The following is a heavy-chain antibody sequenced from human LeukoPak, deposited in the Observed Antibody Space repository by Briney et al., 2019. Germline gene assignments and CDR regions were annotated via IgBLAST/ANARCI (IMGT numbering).Heavy chain of an antibody. CDR1: GFMFSNYA. Sequence: GGSLRLSCAVSGFMFSNYAMSWVRQAPGKGLECVSAISGSGGSTYYADSVKGRFTVSRDNSKNTLYLQMNSLRAEDTAVYYCAKPGTTIFGVVIRWFDPWGQGTLVTVSS. V-gene: IGHV3-23*01. CDR3: AKPGTTIFGVVIRWFDP. D-gene: IGHD3-3*01. J-gene: IGHJ5*02. CDR2: ISGSGGST.